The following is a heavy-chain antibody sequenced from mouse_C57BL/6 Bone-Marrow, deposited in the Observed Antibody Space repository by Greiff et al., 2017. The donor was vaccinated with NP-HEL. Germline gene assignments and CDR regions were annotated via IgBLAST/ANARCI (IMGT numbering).Heavy chain of an antibody. CDR3: ASRRFAY. CDR2: ISSGGSYT. V-gene: IGHV5-6*01. Sequence: DVQLVESGGDLVKPGGSLKLSCAASGFTFSSYGMSWVRQTPDKRLEWVATISSGGSYTYYPDSVKGRFTISRDNAKNTLYLQMSSLKSEDTAMYYCASRRFAYWGQGTLVTVSA. J-gene: IGHJ3*01. CDR1: GFTFSSYG.